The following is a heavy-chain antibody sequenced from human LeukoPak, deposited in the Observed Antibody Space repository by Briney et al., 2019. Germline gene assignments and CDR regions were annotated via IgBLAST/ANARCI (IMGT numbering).Heavy chain of an antibody. D-gene: IGHD3-22*01. V-gene: IGHV1-69*04. Sequence: GASVKVSCKASGGTFSSYTITWVRQAPGQGLEWMGRIIPILGIANYAQKFQGRVTITADKSTSTAYMELSSLRSEDTAVYYCAREVDSSGYYYDYWGQGTLLTVSS. J-gene: IGHJ4*02. CDR1: GGTFSSYT. CDR2: IIPILGIA. CDR3: AREVDSSGYYYDY.